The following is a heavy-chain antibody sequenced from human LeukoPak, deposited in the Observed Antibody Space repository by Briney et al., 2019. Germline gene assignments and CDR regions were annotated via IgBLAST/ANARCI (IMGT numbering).Heavy chain of an antibody. J-gene: IGHJ4*02. CDR3: ARVGHYIYGSGSGIDY. D-gene: IGHD3-10*01. CDR1: GFTFSNAW. CDR2: IKQDGSEK. V-gene: IGHV3-7*01. Sequence: PGGSLRLSCAASGFTFSNAWMSWVRQAPGKGLEWVANIKQDGSEKWYVDSVKGRFTISRDNAGNSLYLQVNSLRAEDTAVYYCARVGHYIYGSGSGIDYWGQGTLVTVSS.